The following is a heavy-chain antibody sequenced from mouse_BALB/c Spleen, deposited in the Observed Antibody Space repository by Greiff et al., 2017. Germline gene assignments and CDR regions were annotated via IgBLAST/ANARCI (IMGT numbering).Heavy chain of an antibody. CDR2: ISYSGST. J-gene: IGHJ2*01. D-gene: IGHD2-10*02. CDR3: ARSEYTRGYFDY. CDR1: GDSITSGY. V-gene: IGHV3-8*02. Sequence: EVKLQESGPSLVKPSQTLSLTCSVTGDSITSGYWNWIRKFPGNKLEYMGYISYSGSTYYNPSLKSRISITRDTSKNQYYLQLNSVTTEDTATYYCARSEYTRGYFDYWGQGTTLTVSS.